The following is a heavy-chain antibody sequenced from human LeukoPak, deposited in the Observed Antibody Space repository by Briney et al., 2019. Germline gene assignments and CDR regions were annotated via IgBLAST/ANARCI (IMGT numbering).Heavy chain of an antibody. V-gene: IGHV3-23*01. J-gene: IGHJ4*02. CDR2: ISGSGGST. Sequence: PGGSLRLSCAASGFTFSSYAMSWVRQAPGKGLEWVSAISGSGGSTYYADSVKGRFTISRDNSKNTLYLQMNSLRAEDTAVYYCARDPSILTGYSAYYFDYWGQGTLVTVSS. CDR1: GFTFSSYA. CDR3: ARDPSILTGYSAYYFDY. D-gene: IGHD3-9*01.